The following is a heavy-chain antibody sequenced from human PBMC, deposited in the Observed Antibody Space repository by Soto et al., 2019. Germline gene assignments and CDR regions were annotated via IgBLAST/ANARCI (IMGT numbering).Heavy chain of an antibody. V-gene: IGHV1-2*02. CDR2: INPISGGT. CDR3: TRQLVMTVAGTAANWFDP. D-gene: IGHD6-19*01. J-gene: IGHJ5*02. CDR1: GYTFTGYY. Sequence: ASVKVSCKASGYTFTGYYIHWVRQAPGQGLEWMGWINPISGGTNYAQNFQGRVTMTRDTSISTAYMELSRLTSDDTAVYYCTRQLVMTVAGTAANWFDPWGQGTLVTVSS.